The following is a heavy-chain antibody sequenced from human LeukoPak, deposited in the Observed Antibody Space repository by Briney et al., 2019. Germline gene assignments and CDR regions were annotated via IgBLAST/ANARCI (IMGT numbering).Heavy chain of an antibody. V-gene: IGHV4-34*01. CDR3: ARGPARLDP. CDR1: GGSFSGYY. CDR2: INHSGST. Sequence: SETLSLTCAVYGGSFSGYYWSWIRQPPGKGLEWIGEINHSGSTNYNPSLKSRVTISVDTSKNQLSLKLSSVTAADTAVYYCARGPARLDPWGQGTLVTVSS. J-gene: IGHJ5*02.